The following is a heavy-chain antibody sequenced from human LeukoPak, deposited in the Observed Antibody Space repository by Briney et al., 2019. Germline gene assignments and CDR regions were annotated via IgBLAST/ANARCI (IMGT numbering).Heavy chain of an antibody. V-gene: IGHV3-30*04. CDR2: ISYDGSHK. CDR1: GFIFSSYA. J-gene: IGHJ4*02. Sequence: GRSLRLSCAASGFIFSSYAMHWVRQAPAKGLEWVAVISYDGSHKYYADSVKGRFTISRDNSKNTLYLQMNSLRAEDTAVYYCAKDWGTIVVVPAAPTDYWGQGTLVTVSS. D-gene: IGHD2-2*01. CDR3: AKDWGTIVVVPAAPTDY.